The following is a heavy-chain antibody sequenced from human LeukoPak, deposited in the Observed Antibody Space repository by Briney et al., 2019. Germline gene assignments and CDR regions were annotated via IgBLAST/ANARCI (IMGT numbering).Heavy chain of an antibody. Sequence: SETLSLTCTVSGGSISSSSYYWGWIRQPPGKGLEWIGSIYYSGSTYYNPSLKSRVTISVDTSKNQFSLKLSSVTAADTAVYYCARVDRNPQALYFDYWGQGTLVTVSS. D-gene: IGHD1-14*01. CDR1: GGSISSSSYY. J-gene: IGHJ4*02. CDR2: IYYSGST. CDR3: ARVDRNPQALYFDY. V-gene: IGHV4-39*07.